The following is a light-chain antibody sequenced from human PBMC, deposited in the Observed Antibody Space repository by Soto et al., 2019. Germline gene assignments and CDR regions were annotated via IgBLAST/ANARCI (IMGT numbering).Light chain of an antibody. CDR1: SSDVGSYNR. CDR3: SSYTSSSTVV. CDR2: EVS. V-gene: IGLV2-18*02. Sequence: QSALTQPPSVSGSPGQSVTISCTGTSSDVGSYNRVSWYQQPPGTAPKLMIYEVSNQPSGVPDRFSGYKSGNTASLTISGLQAEDEADYYCSSYTSSSTVVFGGGTKLTVL. J-gene: IGLJ2*01.